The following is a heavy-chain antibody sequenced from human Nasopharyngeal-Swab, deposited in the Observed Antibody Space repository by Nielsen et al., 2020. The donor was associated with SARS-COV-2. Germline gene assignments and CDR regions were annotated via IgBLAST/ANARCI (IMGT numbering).Heavy chain of an antibody. CDR3: ARGPDRNYDFWSGYYTPSSYYYYYMDV. Sequence: WIRQPPGKGLEWIGRIYYSGSTNYNPSLKSRVTISVDTSKNQFSLKLSSVTAADTAVYYCARGPDRNYDFWSGYYTPSSYYYYYMDVWGKGTTVTVSS. V-gene: IGHV4-59*01. D-gene: IGHD3-3*01. CDR2: IYYSGST. J-gene: IGHJ6*03.